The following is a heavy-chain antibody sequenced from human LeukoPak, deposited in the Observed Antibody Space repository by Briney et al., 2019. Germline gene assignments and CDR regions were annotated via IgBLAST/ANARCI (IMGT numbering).Heavy chain of an antibody. Sequence: AASVKVSCKASGGTFSSYAISWVRQAPGQGLEWVGRIIPIFGTANSAQKFQGRVTITTDESTSTAYMELSSLRSEDTAVYYCAREGYYDFYYYMDVWGKGTTVTVSS. D-gene: IGHD3-3*01. V-gene: IGHV1-69*05. CDR2: IIPIFGTA. J-gene: IGHJ6*03. CDR3: AREGYYDFYYYMDV. CDR1: GGTFSSYA.